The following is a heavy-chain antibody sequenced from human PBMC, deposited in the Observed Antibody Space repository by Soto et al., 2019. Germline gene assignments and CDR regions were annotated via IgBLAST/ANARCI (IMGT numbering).Heavy chain of an antibody. CDR3: ARANNYKYCSSTSCYMEDV. D-gene: IGHD2-2*02. V-gene: IGHV4-59*01. J-gene: IGHJ6*02. CDR1: GGSISSYY. CDR2: IYYSGST. Sequence: SETLSLTCTVSGGSISSYYWSWIRQPPGKGLEWIGYIYYSGSTNYNPSLKSRVTISVDTSKNQFSLKLSSVTAADTAVYYCARANNYKYCSSTSCYMEDVWGQGTTVTVSS.